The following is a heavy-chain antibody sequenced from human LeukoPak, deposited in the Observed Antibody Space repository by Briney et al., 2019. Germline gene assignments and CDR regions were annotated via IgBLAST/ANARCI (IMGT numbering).Heavy chain of an antibody. CDR1: GGTFSSYA. CDR2: IIPILGIA. J-gene: IGHJ3*02. V-gene: IGHV1-69*04. D-gene: IGHD3-22*01. CDR3: ARTYYYDSSGPGAFDI. Sequence: GASVKVSCKASGGTFSSYAISWVRQAPGQGLEWMGRIIPILGIANYAQKFQGRVTITADKSTSTAYMKLSSLRSEDTAVYYCARTYYYDSSGPGAFDIWGQGTMVTVSS.